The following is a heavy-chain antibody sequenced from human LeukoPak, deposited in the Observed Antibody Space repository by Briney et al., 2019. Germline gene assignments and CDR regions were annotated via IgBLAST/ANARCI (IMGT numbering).Heavy chain of an antibody. D-gene: IGHD3-22*01. CDR2: INSDGSST. CDR3: ARFVTLYYDSSGLDY. J-gene: IGHJ4*02. V-gene: IGHV3-74*01. CDR1: GFTFSSYW. Sequence: GGSLRLSRAASGFTFSSYWMHWVRQAPGKGLVWVSRINSDGSSTSYADSVKGRFTISRDNAKNTLYLQMNSLRAEDTAVYYCARFVTLYYDSSGLDYWGQGTLITVSS.